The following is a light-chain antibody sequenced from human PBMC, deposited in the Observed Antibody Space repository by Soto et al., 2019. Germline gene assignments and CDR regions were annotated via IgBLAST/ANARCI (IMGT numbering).Light chain of an antibody. Sequence: EIVLTQSPATLSLSPGERATLSCRASQSVSSYLAWYQQKPGQAPRLLIYDASNRATGIPARFSGSGSGTDFTLTISSLEPEDFAVYSCQQRSNWPPYTFGHGTKLEIK. CDR1: QSVSSY. J-gene: IGKJ2*01. CDR3: QQRSNWPPYT. V-gene: IGKV3-11*01. CDR2: DAS.